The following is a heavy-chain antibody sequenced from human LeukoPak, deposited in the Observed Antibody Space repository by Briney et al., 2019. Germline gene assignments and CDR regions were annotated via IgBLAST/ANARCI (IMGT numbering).Heavy chain of an antibody. CDR3: TRDSGAWYTPFDY. D-gene: IGHD6-19*01. CDR2: ISGSGDST. J-gene: IGHJ4*02. CDR1: GFTFSSYA. V-gene: IGHV3-23*01. Sequence: GGSLRLSCAASGFTFSSYAMSWVRQAPGKGLEWVSAISGSGDSTYYADSVKGRFTISRDSSKNTLYLQMNSLRAEDTAVYYCTRDSGAWYTPFDYWGQGTLVTVSS.